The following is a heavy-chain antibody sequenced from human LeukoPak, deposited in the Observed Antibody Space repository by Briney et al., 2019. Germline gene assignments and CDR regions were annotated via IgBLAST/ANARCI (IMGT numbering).Heavy chain of an antibody. CDR2: IIPISGSA. V-gene: IGHV1-69*05. Sequence: SVKVSCNASGGTFSTYAISWVRQAPGQGLEWMGGIIPISGSAKYTQKFQGRVTITTDESTNTAYMELRSLRSEDTAVYYCATTMGYLDYCSGGTCYSMLDWGQGTLVTVFS. CDR3: ATTMGYLDYCSGGTCYSMLD. CDR1: GGTFSTYA. D-gene: IGHD2-15*01. J-gene: IGHJ4*02.